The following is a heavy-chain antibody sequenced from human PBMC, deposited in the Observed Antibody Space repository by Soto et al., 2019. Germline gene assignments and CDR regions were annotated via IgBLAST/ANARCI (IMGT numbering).Heavy chain of an antibody. CDR2: IYHSGST. V-gene: IGHV4-30-2*01. Sequence: SETLSLTCAVSGGSISSGGYSWSWIRQPPGKGLEWIGYIYHSGSTYCNPSLKSRVTISVDTSKNQFSLKLSSVTAADTAVYYCARGPGTRGPRRGVPVGYFDYWGQGTLVTVSS. D-gene: IGHD3-10*01. CDR1: GGSISSGGYS. J-gene: IGHJ4*02. CDR3: ARGPGTRGPRRGVPVGYFDY.